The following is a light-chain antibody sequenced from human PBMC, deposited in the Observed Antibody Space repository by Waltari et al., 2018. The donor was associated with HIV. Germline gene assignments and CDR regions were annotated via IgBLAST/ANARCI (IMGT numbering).Light chain of an antibody. CDR3: QVWETIGDHRV. CDR1: NLGSKT. J-gene: IGLJ3*02. CDR2: DDS. V-gene: IGLV3-21*02. Sequence: SYVMTQSPSVSVAPGQPARITCGGYNLGSKTVHWYQQKPGQAPVLVVYDDSVRPSGIPERFSGSNSGNTATLTISRVEAGDEAGYYCQVWETIGDHRVFGGGTTLTVL.